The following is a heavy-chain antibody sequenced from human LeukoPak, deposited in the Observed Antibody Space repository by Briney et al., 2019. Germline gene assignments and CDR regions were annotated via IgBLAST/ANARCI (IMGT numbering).Heavy chain of an antibody. CDR2: ISSSSSTI. Sequence: GGSLRLSCAASGFTFSSYSMNWVRQAPGKGVEGVSYISSSSSTIYYADSVKGRLTISRDNSKNTLYVQMNSQRAEDTAVYFCAKVAKYYYGPETFYFFEQWGQGTPVTASS. D-gene: IGHD3-10*01. CDR1: GFTFSSYS. V-gene: IGHV3-48*01. CDR3: AKVAKYYYGPETFYFFEQ. J-gene: IGHJ4*02.